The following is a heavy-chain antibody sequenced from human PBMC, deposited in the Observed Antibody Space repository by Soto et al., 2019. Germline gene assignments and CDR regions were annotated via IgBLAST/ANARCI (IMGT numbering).Heavy chain of an antibody. CDR3: ARDYCTNGVCYDAFDI. Sequence: GGSLRLSCAASGFTFSSYWMSWVRQAPGKGLEWVANVKQDGSEKYYVDSVKGRFTISRDNAKNSLYLQMNSLRAEDTAVYYGARDYCTNGVCYDAFDIWGQGTMVTVSS. J-gene: IGHJ3*02. CDR2: VKQDGSEK. D-gene: IGHD2-8*01. CDR1: GFTFSSYW. V-gene: IGHV3-7*01.